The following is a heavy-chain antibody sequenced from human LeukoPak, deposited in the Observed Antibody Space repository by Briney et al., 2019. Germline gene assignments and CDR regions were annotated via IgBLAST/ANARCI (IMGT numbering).Heavy chain of an antibody. D-gene: IGHD6-19*01. CDR1: GGSISSYY. V-gene: IGHV4-59*01. J-gene: IGHJ5*02. CDR2: IYYSGST. CDR3: ARDRGQWLLNWFDP. Sequence: PSETLSLTCTVSGGSISSYYWSWIRQPPGKGLEWIGYIYYSGSTNYNPSLKSRVTISVDTSKNQFSLKLSSVTAADTAVYYCARDRGQWLLNWFDPWGQGTLATVSS.